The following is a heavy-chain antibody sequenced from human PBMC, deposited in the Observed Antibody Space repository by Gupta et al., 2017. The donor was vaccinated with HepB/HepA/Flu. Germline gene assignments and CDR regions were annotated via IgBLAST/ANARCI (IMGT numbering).Heavy chain of an antibody. CDR3: ARHGGDILTGPYDAFDI. V-gene: IGHV4-39*01. CDR1: GGSISSSSYY. J-gene: IGHJ3*02. D-gene: IGHD3-9*01. Sequence: QLQLQESGPGLVKPSETLSLTCTVPGGSISSSSYYWGWIRQPPGKGLEWIGSIYYSGSTYYNPSLKSRVTISVDTSKNQCSLKLSSVTAADTAVYYCARHGGDILTGPYDAFDIWGQGTMVTVSS. CDR2: IYYSGST.